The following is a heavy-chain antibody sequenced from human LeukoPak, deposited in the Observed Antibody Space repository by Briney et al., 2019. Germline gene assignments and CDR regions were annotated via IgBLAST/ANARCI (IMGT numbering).Heavy chain of an antibody. Sequence: ASVKVSCKASGYTFTDYYIHWVRQAPGQGLEWMGWINPNSGGTNYAQKFQGRVTMTRDTSISTAYMELSRLRSDDTAVYYCAANNYYGSGTQYQGDYWGQGTLVTVSS. J-gene: IGHJ4*02. CDR1: GYTFTDYY. D-gene: IGHD3-10*01. CDR3: AANNYYGSGTQYQGDY. CDR2: INPNSGGT. V-gene: IGHV1-2*02.